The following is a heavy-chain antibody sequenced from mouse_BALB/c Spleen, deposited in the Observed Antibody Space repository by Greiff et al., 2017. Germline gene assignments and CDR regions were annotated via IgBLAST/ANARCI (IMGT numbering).Heavy chain of an antibody. V-gene: IGHV1S126*01. CDR3: ASQYGNPFAY. D-gene: IGHD2-10*02. CDR1: GYSFTSYW. Sequence: QVQLKESGPQLVRPGASVKISCKASGYSFTSYWMHWVKQRPGQGLEWIGMIDPSDSETRLNQKFKDKATLTVDKSSSTAYMQLSSPTSEDSAVYYCASQYGNPFAYWGQGTLVTVSA. CDR2: IDPSDSET. J-gene: IGHJ3*01.